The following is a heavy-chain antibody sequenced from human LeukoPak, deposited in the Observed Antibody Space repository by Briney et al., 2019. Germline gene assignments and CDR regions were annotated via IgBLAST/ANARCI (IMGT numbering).Heavy chain of an antibody. Sequence: SETLSLTCTVSGGSISSYYWSWIRQPPGKGLEWIGYIYYSGSTNYNPSLKSRVTISVDTSKNQFSLKLSSVTAADTAVYYCARAPRYYCDSSGYWGHDAFDIWGQGTMVTVSS. J-gene: IGHJ3*02. CDR2: IYYSGST. CDR1: GGSISSYY. CDR3: ARAPRYYCDSSGYWGHDAFDI. V-gene: IGHV4-59*01. D-gene: IGHD3-22*01.